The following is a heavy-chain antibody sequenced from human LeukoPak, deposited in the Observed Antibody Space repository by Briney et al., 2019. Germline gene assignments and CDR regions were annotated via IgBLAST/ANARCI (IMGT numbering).Heavy chain of an antibody. V-gene: IGHV1-2*06. Sequence: GASVKVSCKASGYALTDYYMHWVRQAPGQGLEWMGRINPNSGGTNYAQKFQGRVTMTRDTSISTAYMELRSLRSDDTAVYYCARHLVAHTGGWFDPWGQGTLVTVSS. CDR2: INPNSGGT. J-gene: IGHJ5*02. D-gene: IGHD5-12*01. CDR3: ARHLVAHTGGWFDP. CDR1: GYALTDYY.